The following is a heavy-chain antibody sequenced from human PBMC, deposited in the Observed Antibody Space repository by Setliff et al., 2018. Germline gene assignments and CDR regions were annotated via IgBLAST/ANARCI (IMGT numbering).Heavy chain of an antibody. CDR1: GFSVSNTY. Sequence: PGGSLRLSCAASGFSVSNTYMSWVRQAPGRGLEWVSTIYSDGHTFYVESVKGRFTSSRDPSKNTLFLQMYSLRVEDTAVYYCATGIYDILQRGTDVWGQGTTVTVSS. CDR3: ATGIYDILQRGTDV. J-gene: IGHJ6*02. D-gene: IGHD3-9*01. V-gene: IGHV3-66*01. CDR2: IYSDGHT.